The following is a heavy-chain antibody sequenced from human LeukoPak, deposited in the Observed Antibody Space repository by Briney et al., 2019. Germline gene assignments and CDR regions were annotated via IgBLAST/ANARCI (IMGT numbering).Heavy chain of an antibody. CDR3: ATSGNWNYGAFDI. CDR2: FDPEDGET. Sequence: GASVKVSCKVSGYTLTELSMHWVRQAPGKGLEWMGGFDPEDGETIYAQKFQGRVTMTEDTSTDTAYMEPSSLRSEDTAVYYCATSGNWNYGAFDIWGQGTMVTVSS. V-gene: IGHV1-24*01. CDR1: GYTLTELS. J-gene: IGHJ3*02. D-gene: IGHD1-7*01.